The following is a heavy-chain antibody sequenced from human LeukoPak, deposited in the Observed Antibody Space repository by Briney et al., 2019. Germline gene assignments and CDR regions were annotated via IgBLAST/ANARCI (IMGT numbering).Heavy chain of an antibody. J-gene: IGHJ4*02. V-gene: IGHV1-18*01. Sequence: EASVKVSCKASGYTFTSYGISWVRQAPGQGLEWMGWISAYNGNTNYAQKLQGRVTITADESTSTAYVELRSLRSEDTAVYYCARDLGRIAARSKGDYWGQGTLVTVSS. CDR1: GYTFTSYG. CDR2: ISAYNGNT. CDR3: ARDLGRIAARSKGDY. D-gene: IGHD6-6*01.